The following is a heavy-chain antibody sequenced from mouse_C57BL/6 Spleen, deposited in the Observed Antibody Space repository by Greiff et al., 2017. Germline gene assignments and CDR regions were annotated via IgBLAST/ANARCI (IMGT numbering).Heavy chain of an antibody. CDR2: ISYDGSN. Sequence: EVQLVESGPGLVKPSQSLSLTCSVTGYSITSGYYWNWIRQFPGNKLEWMGYISYDGSNNYNPSLKNRISITRDTSKNQFFLKLNSVTTEDTATYYRARVGKLPYYYAMDYWGQGTSVTVSS. V-gene: IGHV3-6*01. CDR3: ARVGKLPYYYAMDY. D-gene: IGHD3-3*01. J-gene: IGHJ4*01. CDR1: GYSITSGYY.